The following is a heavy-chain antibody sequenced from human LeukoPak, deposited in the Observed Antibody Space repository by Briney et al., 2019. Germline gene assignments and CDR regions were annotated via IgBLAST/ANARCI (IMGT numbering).Heavy chain of an antibody. CDR2: IYPGDSDT. D-gene: IGHD6-19*01. V-gene: IGHV5-51*01. CDR1: GYSFISYW. Sequence: GESLKISCKGSGYSFISYWIGWVRQMPGKGLEWMGIIYPGDSDTRYSPSFQGQVTISADKSISTAYLQWSSLKASDTAMYYCARHLAVADDTYYFDYWGQGTLATVSS. J-gene: IGHJ4*02. CDR3: ARHLAVADDTYYFDY.